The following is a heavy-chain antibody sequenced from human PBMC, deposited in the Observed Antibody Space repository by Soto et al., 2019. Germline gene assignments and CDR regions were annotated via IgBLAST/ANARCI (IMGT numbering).Heavy chain of an antibody. CDR2: IYHTGKT. CDR1: GDAMDIGGYY. J-gene: IGHJ5*02. Sequence: SQTLSPTSTDYGDAMDIGGYYWTWIRRHPGKGLEWIGYIYHTGKTYYNPSLESRVTMSVDTSKNQFSLKLASVTAADTAVYYCARDGSSTANWIDPWGQGTLVTVS. CDR3: ARDGSSTANWIDP. V-gene: IGHV4-31*03. D-gene: IGHD2-2*01.